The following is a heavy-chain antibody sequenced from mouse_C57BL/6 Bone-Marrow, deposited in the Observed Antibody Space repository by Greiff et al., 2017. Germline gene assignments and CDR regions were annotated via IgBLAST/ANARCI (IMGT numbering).Heavy chain of an antibody. V-gene: IGHV1-18*01. J-gene: IGHJ3*01. CDR2: INPNNGGT. D-gene: IGHD1-1*01. CDR1: GYTFTDYN. CDR3: ARGYYGSSPWFAY. Sequence: VQLQQSGPELVKPGASVKIPCKASGYTFTDYNMDWVKQSHGKSLEWIGDINPNNGGTIYNQKFKGKATLTVGKSSSTAYMELRSLTSEDTAVYYCARGYYGSSPWFAYWGQGTLVTVSA.